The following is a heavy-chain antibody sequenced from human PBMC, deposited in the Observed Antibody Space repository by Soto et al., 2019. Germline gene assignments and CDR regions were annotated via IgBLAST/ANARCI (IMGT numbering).Heavy chain of an antibody. Sequence: GGSLRLSCAASGFTFSSYAMHWVRQAPGKGLEWVAVISYDGSNKYYADSVKGRFTISRDNSKNTLYLQMNSLRAEDTAVYYCARDTEEDSSSWYRNFQHWGQGTLVTVSS. CDR2: ISYDGSNK. CDR3: ARDTEEDSSSWYRNFQH. CDR1: GFTFSSYA. V-gene: IGHV3-30-3*01. J-gene: IGHJ1*01. D-gene: IGHD6-13*01.